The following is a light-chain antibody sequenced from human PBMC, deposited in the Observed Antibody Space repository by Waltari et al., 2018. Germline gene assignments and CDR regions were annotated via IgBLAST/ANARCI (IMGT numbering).Light chain of an antibody. CDR1: ESVITF. CDR3: QQRGNWPWT. CDR2: DAS. Sequence: ETVLTQSPATLSLSPGGRATLACRASESVITFLSWYQQRPGQAPRLLISDASKRATGIPARFSGAGSGTDFILTISNLEPEDFAVYYCQQRGNWPWTVGQGTKVEIK. V-gene: IGKV3-11*01. J-gene: IGKJ1*01.